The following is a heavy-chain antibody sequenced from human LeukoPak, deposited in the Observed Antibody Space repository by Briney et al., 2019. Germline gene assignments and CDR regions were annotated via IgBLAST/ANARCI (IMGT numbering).Heavy chain of an antibody. CDR2: MNPNSGNT. V-gene: IGHV1-8*01. CDR1: GYTFTSYD. Sequence: ASVKVSCKASGYTFTSYDINWVRQATGQGLEWMGWMNPNSGNTGYAQKFQGRVTITADKSTSTAYMELSSLRSEDTAVYYCARDIEYSSSSKFDPWGQGTLVTVSS. D-gene: IGHD6-6*01. CDR3: ARDIEYSSSSKFDP. J-gene: IGHJ5*02.